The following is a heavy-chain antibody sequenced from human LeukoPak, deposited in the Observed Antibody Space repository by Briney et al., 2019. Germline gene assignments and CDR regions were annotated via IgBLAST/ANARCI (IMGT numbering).Heavy chain of an antibody. CDR1: GFTFSSYA. CDR2: ISGSGGST. CDR3: AKHATVTTNHFDY. Sequence: PGGSLRLSRAASGFTFSSYAMSWVRQAPGKGLEWVSAISGSGGSTYYADSVKGRFTISRDNSKNTLHLQMNSLRAEDTAVYYCAKHATVTTNHFDYWGQGTLVTVSS. D-gene: IGHD4-17*01. J-gene: IGHJ4*02. V-gene: IGHV3-23*01.